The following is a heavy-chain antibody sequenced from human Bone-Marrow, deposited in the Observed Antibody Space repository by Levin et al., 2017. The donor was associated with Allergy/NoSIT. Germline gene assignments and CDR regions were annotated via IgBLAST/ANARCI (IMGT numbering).Heavy chain of an antibody. J-gene: IGHJ5*02. CDR2: INPDSGGT. D-gene: IGHD2-2*01. V-gene: IGHV1-2*02. Sequence: GESLKISCMASGYTFTGYSIHWVRQAPGQGLEWMGWINPDSGGTSSAQKFQGRVTMTWDTSISTAYMELNRLKSDDTAVYYCARGCSSTSCPNSNWFDLWGQGTPVTVSS. CDR3: ARGCSSTSCPNSNWFDL. CDR1: GYTFTGYS.